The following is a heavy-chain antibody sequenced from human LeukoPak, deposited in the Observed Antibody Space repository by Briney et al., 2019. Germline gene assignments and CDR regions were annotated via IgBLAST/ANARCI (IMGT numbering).Heavy chain of an antibody. Sequence: PSETLSLTCAVYGGSFSGYFWSWIRQAPGKGLEWIGEINHSGSTNYNPSLKSRVTISVDTSKKQFSLKSSSVTAADTAVYYCARGLQAYSSSWYALVNWFDPWGQGTLVTVSS. V-gene: IGHV4-34*01. CDR2: INHSGST. D-gene: IGHD6-13*01. CDR1: GGSFSGYF. CDR3: ARGLQAYSSSWYALVNWFDP. J-gene: IGHJ5*02.